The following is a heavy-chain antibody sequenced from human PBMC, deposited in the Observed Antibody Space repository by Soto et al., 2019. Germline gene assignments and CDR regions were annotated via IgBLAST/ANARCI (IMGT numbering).Heavy chain of an antibody. CDR1: GYSVTSAYY. D-gene: IGHD3-9*01. V-gene: IGHV4-38-2*01. CDR3: ARGGSYDILTGAPTFDY. J-gene: IGHJ4*02. Sequence: SETLSLTCAVSGYSVTSAYYWGWIRQPPGKGLEWLATIYHSGSTYYNPSLKSRVTISLDASRNQVSLKVSSVTAGDTAMYFCARGGSYDILTGAPTFDYWGQGTLVTVSS. CDR2: IYHSGST.